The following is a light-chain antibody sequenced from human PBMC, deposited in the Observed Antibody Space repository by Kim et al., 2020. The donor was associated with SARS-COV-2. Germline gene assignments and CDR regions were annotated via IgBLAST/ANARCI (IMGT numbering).Light chain of an antibody. CDR1: SSDVGGYNY. J-gene: IGLJ1*01. Sequence: QSALTQPASVSGSPGQSIIISCTGSSSDVGGYNYVSWYQQHPGKAPKLMIYDVNNRPSGVSNRFSGSKSDNTASLTISGLQAEDEADYYCSSYTSSFMPSFGTGTKVTVL. CDR2: DVN. CDR3: SSYTSSFMPS. V-gene: IGLV2-14*03.